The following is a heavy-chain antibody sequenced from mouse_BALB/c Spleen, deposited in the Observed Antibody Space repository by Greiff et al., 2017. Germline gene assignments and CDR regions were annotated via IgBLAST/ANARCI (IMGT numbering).Heavy chain of an antibody. J-gene: IGHJ4*01. Sequence: EVKLMESGPSLVKPSQTLSLTCSVTGDSITSGYWNWIRKFPGNKLEYMGYISYSGSTYYNPSLKSRISITRDTSKNQYYLQLNSVTTEDTATYYCARSNYDGYHPYAMDYWGQGTSVTVSS. V-gene: IGHV3-8*02. D-gene: IGHD2-3*01. CDR3: ARSNYDGYHPYAMDY. CDR2: ISYSGST. CDR1: GDSITSGY.